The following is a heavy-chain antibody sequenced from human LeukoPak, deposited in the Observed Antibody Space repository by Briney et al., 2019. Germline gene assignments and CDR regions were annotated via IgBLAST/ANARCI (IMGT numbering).Heavy chain of an antibody. CDR1: GGSISSYY. CDR3: ASLNPFSGRRNAFDI. V-gene: IGHV4-59*12. J-gene: IGHJ3*02. D-gene: IGHD1-26*01. Sequence: SETLSLTCTVSGGSISSYYWSWIRQPAGKGLEWIGEVNHSGTARYNPSLESRVTIPVDTSKSQSSLNVYFVTAADTAVYYCASLNPFSGRRNAFDIWGQGAMVTVSS. CDR2: VNHSGTA.